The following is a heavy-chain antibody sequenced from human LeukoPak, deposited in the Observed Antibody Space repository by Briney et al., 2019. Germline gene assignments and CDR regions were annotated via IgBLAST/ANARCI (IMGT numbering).Heavy chain of an antibody. CDR2: ISSSGSTI. J-gene: IGHJ5*02. D-gene: IGHD6-19*01. CDR3: ARESTGWYPDP. Sequence: GGSLRLSCAASGFTFSSYEMNWVRQAPGKGLEGVSYISSSGSTIYYADSVKGRFTISRDNAQNSLYLQLNSLRAEDTAVYYCARESTGWYPDPWGQGTLVTVSS. CDR1: GFTFSSYE. V-gene: IGHV3-48*03.